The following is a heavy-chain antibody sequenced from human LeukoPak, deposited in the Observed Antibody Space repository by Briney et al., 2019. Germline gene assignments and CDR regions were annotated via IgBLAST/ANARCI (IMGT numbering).Heavy chain of an antibody. V-gene: IGHV1-2*02. CDR3: AREGDNYYDSSGYSY. Sequence: ASVKVSCKASGYSFTGYYVHWVRQVPGQGLEWMGWINPNSGGTNYEQNFQGRVTLTRDTSISTAYMELSRLRFDDTAVYYCAREGDNYYDSSGYSYWGQGTLVTVSS. D-gene: IGHD3-22*01. CDR1: GYSFTGYY. J-gene: IGHJ4*02. CDR2: INPNSGGT.